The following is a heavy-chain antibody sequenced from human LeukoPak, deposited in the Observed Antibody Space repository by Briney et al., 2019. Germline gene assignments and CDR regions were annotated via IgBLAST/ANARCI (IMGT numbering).Heavy chain of an antibody. V-gene: IGHV3-9*01. CDR2: ISWNSGSI. Sequence: PGGSLRLSCAASGFTFDDYAMHWVRQAPGKGLEWVSGISWNSGSIGYADSVKGRFTISRDNAKNSLYLQMNSLRAEDTAVYYCARFDGYNQAGHDYWGQGTLVTVSS. J-gene: IGHJ4*02. D-gene: IGHD5-24*01. CDR3: ARFDGYNQAGHDY. CDR1: GFTFDDYA.